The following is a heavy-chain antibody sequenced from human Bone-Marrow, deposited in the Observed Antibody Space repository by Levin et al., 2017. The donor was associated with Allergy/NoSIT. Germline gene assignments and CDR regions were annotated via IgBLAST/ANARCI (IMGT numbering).Heavy chain of an antibody. CDR3: ARERGGGATSDWFDP. V-gene: IGHV1-2*02. CDR2: INPKSGGT. Sequence: ASVKVSCKASGYTFTGYYMHWVRQVPGEGLEWMGWINPKSGGTHYAENFQGRVTMTRDTSINTAYMELSSLRFDDTAVYYCARERGGGATSDWFDPWGQGTLVTVSS. CDR1: GYTFTGYY. J-gene: IGHJ5*02. D-gene: IGHD1-26*01.